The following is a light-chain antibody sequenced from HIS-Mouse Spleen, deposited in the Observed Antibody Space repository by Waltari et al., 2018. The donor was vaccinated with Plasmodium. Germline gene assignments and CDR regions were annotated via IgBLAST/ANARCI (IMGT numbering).Light chain of an antibody. V-gene: IGKV4-1*01. Sequence: DIVMTQSPDSLAVSLGERATINCKSSQSVLYSSNNKNYLAWYQQKQGQPPKLLIYWASTRESGVPDRVSGSGSGTDFTLTISSLQAEDVAVYYCQQYYSTPPYTFGQGTKLEIK. CDR1: QSVLYSSNNKNY. J-gene: IGKJ2*01. CDR2: WAS. CDR3: QQYYSTPPYT.